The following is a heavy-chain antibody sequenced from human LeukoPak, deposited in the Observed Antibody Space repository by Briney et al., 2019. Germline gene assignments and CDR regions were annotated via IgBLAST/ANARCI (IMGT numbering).Heavy chain of an antibody. CDR2: ISWNSGSI. D-gene: IGHD3-3*01. J-gene: IGHJ4*02. CDR1: SFTFDDYA. V-gene: IGHV3-9*01. CDR3: ARGMDFWSGYADY. Sequence: GGSLRLSCAASSFTFDDYAMHWVRQAPGKGLEWVSGISWNSGSIGYADSVKGRFTISRDNAKNSLYLQMNSLRAEDTALYYCARGMDFWSGYADYWGQGTLVTVSS.